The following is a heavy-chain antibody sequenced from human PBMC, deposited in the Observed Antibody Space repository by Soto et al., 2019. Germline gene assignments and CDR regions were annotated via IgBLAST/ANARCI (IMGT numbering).Heavy chain of an antibody. CDR2: INHSGST. V-gene: IGHV4-34*01. J-gene: IGHJ4*02. Sequence: SETLSLTCAVYGGSFSGYYRSWIRQPPGKGLEWIGEINHSGSTNYNPSLKSRVTISVDTSKNQFSLKLSSVTAADTAVYYCARGRRDYCSSTSCYPGFDYWGQGTLVTVS. CDR3: ARGRRDYCSSTSCYPGFDY. CDR1: GGSFSGYY. D-gene: IGHD2-2*01.